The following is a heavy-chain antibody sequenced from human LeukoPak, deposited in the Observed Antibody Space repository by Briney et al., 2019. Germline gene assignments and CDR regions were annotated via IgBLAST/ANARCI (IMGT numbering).Heavy chain of an antibody. D-gene: IGHD2-15*01. V-gene: IGHV4-4*07. CDR1: GDSISSYY. CDR2: IYPSGST. CDR3: ARRGGQGGSFDY. Sequence: SETLSLTCTVSGDSISSYYWSWIRQPAGKGLEWIGRIYPSGSTNYNPSLKSRVSISVDTSKNHFSLKLSSVTAADTAVYYCARRGGQGGSFDYWGQGTLVTVSS. J-gene: IGHJ4*02.